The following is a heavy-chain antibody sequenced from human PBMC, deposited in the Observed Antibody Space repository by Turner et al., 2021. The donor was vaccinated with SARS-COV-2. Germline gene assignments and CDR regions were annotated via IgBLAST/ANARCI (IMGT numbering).Heavy chain of an antibody. CDR1: GGSFISLG. J-gene: IGHJ4*02. V-gene: IGHV3-33*08. CDR3: ARDKGEGSSGWLIPSGSYYFDY. Sequence: QVELVEFGGDVVPLGRPLGAPWTAAGGSFISLGMHWVRQAPGKGLEWVAVIWDDGSNKYYADSVKGRFTISRDNSKDTLNLQMNSLRAEDTAVYYCARDKGEGSSGWLIPSGSYYFDYWGQGTLVTVSS. D-gene: IGHD6-19*01. CDR2: IWDDGSNK.